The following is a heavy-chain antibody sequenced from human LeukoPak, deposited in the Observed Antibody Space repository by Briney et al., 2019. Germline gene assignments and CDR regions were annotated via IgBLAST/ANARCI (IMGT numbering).Heavy chain of an antibody. CDR3: AKDGSYYYYGMDV. CDR2: ISGSGGST. J-gene: IGHJ6*02. V-gene: IGHV3-23*01. CDR1: GFTFSSYA. Sequence: GGSLRLSCAASGFTFSSYAVNWVRQAPGKGLEWVSAISGSGGSTYYADSVKGRFTISRDNSKNTLYLQMNSLRAEDTAVYYCAKDGSYYYYGMDVWGQGTTVTVSS.